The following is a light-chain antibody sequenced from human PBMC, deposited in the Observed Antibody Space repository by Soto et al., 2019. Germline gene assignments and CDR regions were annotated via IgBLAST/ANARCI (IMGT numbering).Light chain of an antibody. V-gene: IGLV2-8*01. CDR3: SSYAASHNLGG. Sequence: QSALTQPPSASGSPGQSVTISCIGTSSDVGGYNYVSWYQQHPGKAPKLMIYEVSKRPSGVPDRFSGSKSGNTASLTVSGLQAEDEDDYDCSSYAASHNLGGFGGGPKLTVL. CDR1: SSDVGGYNY. CDR2: EVS. J-gene: IGLJ2*01.